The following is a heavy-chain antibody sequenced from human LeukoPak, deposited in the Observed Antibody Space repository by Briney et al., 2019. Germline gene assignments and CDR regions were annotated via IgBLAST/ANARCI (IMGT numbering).Heavy chain of an antibody. CDR3: ARLFPLWFGELLSTEYFQH. CDR1: GGSISSSSYY. Sequence: SATLSLTCTVSGGSISSSSYYWGWIRQPPGKGLEWIGSIYYSGSTYYNPSLKSRVTISVDTSKNQFSLKLSSVTAADTAVYYCARLFPLWFGELLSTEYFQHWGQGTLVTVSS. D-gene: IGHD3-10*01. CDR2: IYYSGST. V-gene: IGHV4-39*01. J-gene: IGHJ1*01.